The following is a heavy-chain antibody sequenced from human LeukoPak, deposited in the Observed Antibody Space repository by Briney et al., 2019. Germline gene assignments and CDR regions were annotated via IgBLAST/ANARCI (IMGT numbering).Heavy chain of an antibody. CDR1: GYIFTSYY. D-gene: IGHD5-12*01. CDR3: ARAVATINDWYFEL. Sequence: ASVKVSCKASGYIFTSYYIHWVRQAPGQGLEWMGWISAYNGNTNYPQKLQGRVTMTTDTSTSTAYMELRSLRSDDTAVYYCARAVATINDWYFELWGRGTPVT. V-gene: IGHV1-18*04. J-gene: IGHJ2*01. CDR2: ISAYNGNT.